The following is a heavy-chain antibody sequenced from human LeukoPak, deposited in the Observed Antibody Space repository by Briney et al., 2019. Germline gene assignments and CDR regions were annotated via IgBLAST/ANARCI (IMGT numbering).Heavy chain of an antibody. J-gene: IGHJ4*02. CDR2: SSGSGGST. CDR3: AKADYSSSWYYFDF. Sequence: PGGSLRLSCAASGFTLSSYAMTWVRQAPGKGLEWVSISSGSGGSTDYADSVKGRFTISRDNSKNMLYLQMSSLRAEDAAVYYCAKADYSSSWYYFDFWGQGTLVTVSP. V-gene: IGHV3-23*01. D-gene: IGHD6-13*01. CDR1: GFTLSSYA.